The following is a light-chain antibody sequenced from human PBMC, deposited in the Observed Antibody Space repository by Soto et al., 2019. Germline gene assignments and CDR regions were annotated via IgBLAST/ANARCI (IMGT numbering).Light chain of an antibody. V-gene: IGKV3-20*01. Sequence: EILMPQSPAALSVSPWEIAPLSFMSSQSVSSYLAWYQQKPGQAPRLLIYGASTRATGIPARFSGSGSGTDFTLTISRLEPEDFAVYYCQQYGSSPPITFGQGTRLEIK. CDR2: GAS. CDR1: QSVSSY. CDR3: QQYGSSPPIT. J-gene: IGKJ5*01.